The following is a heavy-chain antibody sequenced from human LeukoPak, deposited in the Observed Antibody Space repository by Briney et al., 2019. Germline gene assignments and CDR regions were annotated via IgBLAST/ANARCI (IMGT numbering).Heavy chain of an antibody. CDR2: VNGDGTGT. CDR1: GFTFSSSW. Sequence: GGSLRLSCAASGFTFSSSWMHWVRQAPGKGLIWVSRVNGDGTGTIYADSVKGRFTISRDNAKNSLYLQMNSLRAEDTAVYYCAELGITMIGGVWGKGTTVTISS. D-gene: IGHD3-10*02. CDR3: AELGITMIGGV. J-gene: IGHJ6*04. V-gene: IGHV3-74*01.